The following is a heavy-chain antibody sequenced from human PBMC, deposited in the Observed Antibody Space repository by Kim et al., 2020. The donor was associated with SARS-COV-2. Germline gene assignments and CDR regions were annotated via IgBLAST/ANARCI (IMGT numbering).Heavy chain of an antibody. V-gene: IGHV4-31*02. CDR3: ARILTGYYNVAY. J-gene: IGHJ4*02. Sequence: YYIPSLKSRVTISVDTSKNQFSLKLSSVTAADTAVYYCARILTGYYNVAYWGQGTLVTVSS. D-gene: IGHD3-9*01.